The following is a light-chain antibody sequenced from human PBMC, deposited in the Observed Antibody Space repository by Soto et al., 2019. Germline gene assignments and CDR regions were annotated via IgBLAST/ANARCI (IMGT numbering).Light chain of an antibody. CDR2: GAS. Sequence: EIVLTQSPGTLSLSPGERATLSCRASQSVSSSYLAWYQQKPGQAPRLLICGASSRATGIPDRFSGSGSGTDFTLTISRLEPEDFAVYYCQQQRTFGQGTKLEIK. CDR3: QQQRT. V-gene: IGKV3-20*01. J-gene: IGKJ2*01. CDR1: QSVSSSY.